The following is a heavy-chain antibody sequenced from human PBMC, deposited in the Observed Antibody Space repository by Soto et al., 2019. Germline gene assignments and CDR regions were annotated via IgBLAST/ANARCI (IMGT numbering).Heavy chain of an antibody. CDR1: GFTFSSYT. CDR3: ARELRARGQEVDY. J-gene: IGHJ4*02. Sequence: PGGSLRLSCSASGFTFSSYTMHWVRQAPGKGLQYVSAISSNGGATYYADSVKGRFTISRDNSKNTLYLQMNSLRAEDTAVYYCARELRARGQEVDYWGQGTLVTVSS. D-gene: IGHD5-12*01. V-gene: IGHV3-64*04. CDR2: ISSNGGAT.